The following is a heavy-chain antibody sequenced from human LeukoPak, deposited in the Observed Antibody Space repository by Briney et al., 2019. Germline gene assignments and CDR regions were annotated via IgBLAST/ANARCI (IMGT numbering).Heavy chain of an antibody. J-gene: IGHJ4*02. D-gene: IGHD3-22*01. Sequence: SETLSLLCTVSGDSISSSVNYWGWIRQPPGKGLEWIGSFYYSRNTYYNPSLKSRVTISVDTSKNQLSLTLTSVSAADTAVYYCARHPHYYYDNSARWGQGTLVTVSS. CDR2: FYYSRNT. V-gene: IGHV4-39*01. CDR3: ARHPHYYYDNSAR. CDR1: GDSISSSVNY.